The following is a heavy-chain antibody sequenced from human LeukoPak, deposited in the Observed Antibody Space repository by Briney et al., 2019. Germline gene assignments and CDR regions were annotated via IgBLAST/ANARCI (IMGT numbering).Heavy chain of an antibody. CDR3: ARDSVFGVASYGMDV. V-gene: IGHV4-31*03. Sequence: SETLSLTCTVSGGSISSGGYYWSWIRQHPGKGLEWIGYIYYSGSTYYNPSLKSRVTISVDTSKNQFSLKLSPVTAADTAVYYCARDSVFGVASYGMDVWGQGTTVTVSS. CDR2: IYYSGST. D-gene: IGHD3-3*01. J-gene: IGHJ6*02. CDR1: GGSISSGGYY.